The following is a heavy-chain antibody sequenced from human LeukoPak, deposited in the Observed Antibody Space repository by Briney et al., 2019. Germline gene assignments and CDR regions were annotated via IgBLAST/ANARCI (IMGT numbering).Heavy chain of an antibody. CDR1: RFTFSNYV. V-gene: IGHV3-23*01. CDR3: AKESAEYYYDSSGYPTD. CDR2: ISGSGNYP. Sequence: GGSLRLSCAASRFTFSNYVMSWVRQAPGKGLEWVSGISGSGNYPYFADSVKGRFTISRDNSKNTLYLQMNSLRAEDTAVYYCAKESAEYYYDSSGYPTDWGQGTLVTVSS. D-gene: IGHD3-22*01. J-gene: IGHJ4*02.